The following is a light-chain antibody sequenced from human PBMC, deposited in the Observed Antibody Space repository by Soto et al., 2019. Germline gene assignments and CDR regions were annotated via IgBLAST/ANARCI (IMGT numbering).Light chain of an antibody. CDR2: DVS. CDR1: SSDVGGYDY. Sequence: QSVLTQPASVSGSPGQSITISCTGTSSDVGGYDYVSWYQHHPGKAPKLMIYDVSNRPSGVSNRFPGSKSGNTASLTISGLQAEDEADYYCSSYTSSSLYVFGTGTKLTVL. J-gene: IGLJ1*01. V-gene: IGLV2-14*03. CDR3: SSYTSSSLYV.